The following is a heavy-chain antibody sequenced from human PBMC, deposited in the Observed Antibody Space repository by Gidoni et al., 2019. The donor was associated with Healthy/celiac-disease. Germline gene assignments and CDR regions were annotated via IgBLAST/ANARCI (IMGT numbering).Heavy chain of an antibody. D-gene: IGHD6-13*01. CDR2: INPSGGST. J-gene: IGHJ3*02. CDR1: GYTFTRYY. CDR3: AREIAAEVLGDAFDI. Sequence: QVQLVQSGAEVTKPAASVKVSCMASGYTFTRYYIHWVRHAPGQELEWMRRINPSGGSTKYAQKFQRRVTITGDTSTSKAYMELSSVRAEDTAVYYCAREIAAEVLGDAFDIWGQGTMVTVSS. V-gene: IGHV1-46*01.